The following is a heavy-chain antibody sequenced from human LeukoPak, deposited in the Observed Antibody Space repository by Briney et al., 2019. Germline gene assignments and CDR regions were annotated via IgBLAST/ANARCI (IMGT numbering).Heavy chain of an antibody. CDR2: IYYSGST. D-gene: IGHD2-2*01. V-gene: IGHV4-39*07. CDR1: GGSISSGSYN. J-gene: IGHJ6*02. CDR3: ARVSSTSQSMDV. Sequence: SETLSLTCTVSGGSISSGSYNWGWRRPPPGKGLGWVGSIYYSGSTYYNPSLKSRVTISVDTSKNQFSLKLSSVTAADTAVYYCARVSSTSQSMDVWGQGTTVTVSS.